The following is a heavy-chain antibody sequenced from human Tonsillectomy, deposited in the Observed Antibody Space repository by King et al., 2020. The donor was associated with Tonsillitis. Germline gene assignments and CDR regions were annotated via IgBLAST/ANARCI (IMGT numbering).Heavy chain of an antibody. D-gene: IGHD3-22*01. V-gene: IGHV3-30*03. Sequence: VQLVESGGGVVQPGRSLRLSCAASGFTFSSYGMHWVRQAPGKGLKWVAVLSYDGSNKYYADSVKGRFTISRDNSENTLYLQMNSLRAEDTAVYYCAGEGVVTGHDAFDIWGQGTMVTVSS. CDR1: GFTFSSYG. CDR3: AGEGVVTGHDAFDI. CDR2: LSYDGSNK. J-gene: IGHJ3*02.